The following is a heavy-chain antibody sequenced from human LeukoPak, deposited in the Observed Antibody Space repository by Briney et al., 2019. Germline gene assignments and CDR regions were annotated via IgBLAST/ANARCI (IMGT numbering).Heavy chain of an antibody. J-gene: IGHJ4*02. V-gene: IGHV4-30-4*01. Sequence: SETLSLTCTVSGGSISSGDYYWSWIRQPPGKGLEWIGYIYYSGSTYYNPSLKSRVTISVDTSKNQFSLKLSSVTAADTAVYYCASLAAAGTYYFDYWGQGTLVTVSS. CDR3: ASLAAAGTYYFDY. CDR1: GGSISSGDYY. CDR2: IYYSGST. D-gene: IGHD6-13*01.